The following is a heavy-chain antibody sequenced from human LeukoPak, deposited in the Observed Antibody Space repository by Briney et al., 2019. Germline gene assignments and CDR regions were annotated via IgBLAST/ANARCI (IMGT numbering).Heavy chain of an antibody. CDR1: GFTFDDYA. CDR3: AKAKEITYYYGMDV. CDR2: ISWNSGSI. D-gene: IGHD1-20*01. V-gene: IGHV3-9*01. J-gene: IGHJ6*02. Sequence: GGSLRLSWAASGFTFDDYAMRWVRQAPGKGLGWVACISWNSGSIGYADSVKGRFTISRDNDKNSLYLQMNSLRAEDTALYYCAKAKEITYYYGMDVWGQGTTVTVSS.